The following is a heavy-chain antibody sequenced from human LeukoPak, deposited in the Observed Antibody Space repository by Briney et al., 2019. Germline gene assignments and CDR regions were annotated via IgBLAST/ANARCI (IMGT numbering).Heavy chain of an antibody. CDR3: ARPGYSSSWLNY. CDR1: GYTFTSYD. V-gene: IGHV1-8*01. CDR2: MNPNSGNT. D-gene: IGHD6-13*01. Sequence: ASVKVSCKASGYTFTSYDINWVRQATGQGLEWMGWMNPNSGNTGYAQKFQGRVTMTRNTSISTAYMELSSLRSADTAVYYCARPGYSSSWLNYWGQGTLVTVSS. J-gene: IGHJ4*02.